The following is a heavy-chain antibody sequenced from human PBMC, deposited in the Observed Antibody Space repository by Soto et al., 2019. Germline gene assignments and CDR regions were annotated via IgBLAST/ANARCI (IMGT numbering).Heavy chain of an antibody. CDR1: GGSISSGGYS. CDR2: IYHSGST. J-gene: IGHJ4*02. D-gene: IGHD3-22*01. CDR3: ARARRSGYYLDY. V-gene: IGHV4-30-2*01. Sequence: SETLSLTCTVSGGSISSGGYSWSWIRQPPGKGLEWIGYIYHSGSTYYNPSLKSRVTISVDRSKNQFSLKLSSVTAADTAVYYCARARRSGYYLDYWGQGTLVTVSS.